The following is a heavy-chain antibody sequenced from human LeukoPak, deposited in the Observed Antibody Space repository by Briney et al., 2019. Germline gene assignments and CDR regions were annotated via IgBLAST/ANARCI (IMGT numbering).Heavy chain of an antibody. D-gene: IGHD3-22*01. CDR2: IIPIFGTA. CDR1: GGTFSSYA. V-gene: IGHV1-69*13. CDR3: ARDRGYYDSSGYSR. J-gene: IGHJ4*02. Sequence: ASVKVSCKASGGTFSSYAISWVRQAPGQGLEWMGGIIPIFGTANYARKFQGRVTITADESTSTAYMELSSLRSEDTAVYYCARDRGYYDSSGYSRWGQGTLVTVSS.